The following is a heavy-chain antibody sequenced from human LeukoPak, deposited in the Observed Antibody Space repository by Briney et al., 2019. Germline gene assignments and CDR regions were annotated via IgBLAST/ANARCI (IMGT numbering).Heavy chain of an antibody. Sequence: GGSLRLSCAASGFTFSDFYMHWIRQAPGKGLECVAFISDDGTNTYYADSVKGRFTISRDNSKNTLYLQMNSLRAEDTAVYYCARVQWELRGVGSYFDYWGQGTLVTVSS. CDR1: GFTFSDFY. CDR3: ARVQWELRGVGSYFDY. J-gene: IGHJ4*02. V-gene: IGHV3-30*03. D-gene: IGHD1-26*01. CDR2: ISDDGTNT.